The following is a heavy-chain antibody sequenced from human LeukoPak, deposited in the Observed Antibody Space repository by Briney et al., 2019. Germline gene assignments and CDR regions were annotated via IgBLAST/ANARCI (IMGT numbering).Heavy chain of an antibody. Sequence: PSQTLSLTCTVSGGFISSGSYYWSWIRQPAGKGLEWIGRIYTSGSTNYNPSLKSRVTISVDTSKNQFSLKLSSVTAADTAVYYCARSTDSSGYYQRYFDYWGQGTLVTVSS. J-gene: IGHJ4*02. V-gene: IGHV4-61*02. CDR1: GGFISSGSYY. CDR2: IYTSGST. D-gene: IGHD3-22*01. CDR3: ARSTDSSGYYQRYFDY.